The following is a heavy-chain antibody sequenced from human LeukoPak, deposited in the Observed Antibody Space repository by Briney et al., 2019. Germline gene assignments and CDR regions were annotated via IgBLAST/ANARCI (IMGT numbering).Heavy chain of an antibody. CDR2: IYYSGST. Sequence: KPSETLSLICTVSGGSISSYYWSWIRQPPGKGLEWIGYIYYSGSTNYNPSLKSRVTISVDTSKNQFSLKLSSVTAADTAVYYCARRLALGDYYFDYWGQGTLVTVSS. CDR3: ARRLALGDYYFDY. D-gene: IGHD3-16*01. CDR1: GGSISSYY. V-gene: IGHV4-59*08. J-gene: IGHJ4*02.